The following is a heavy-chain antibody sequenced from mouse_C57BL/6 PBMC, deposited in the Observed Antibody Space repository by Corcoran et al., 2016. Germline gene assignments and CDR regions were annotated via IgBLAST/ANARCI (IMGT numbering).Heavy chain of an antibody. CDR2: IFPGSGST. V-gene: IGHV1-75*01. D-gene: IGHD2-4*01. CDR1: GYTFTDYY. CDR3: ARQDLRYYDYSYYAMDY. J-gene: IGHJ4*01. Sequence: VQLQQSGPELVKPGASVKISCKASGYTFTDYYINWVKQRPGQGLEWIGWIFPGSGSTYYNEKFKGKATLTVDKSSSTAYMLLSSLTSEDSAVYFCARQDLRYYDYSYYAMDYWGQGTSVTVSS.